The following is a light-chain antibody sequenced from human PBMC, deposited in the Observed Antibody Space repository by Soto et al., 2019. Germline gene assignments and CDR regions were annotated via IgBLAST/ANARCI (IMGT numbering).Light chain of an antibody. CDR3: QSYESSMTGS. J-gene: IGLJ2*01. Sequence: QSVLTQPPSVSGAPGQRVTISCTGSSSNIGAGYDVHWYQQLPGTAPKLLIYGNSNRPSGVPDRFSGSKSGTSASLAITGLQAEDEADYYCQSYESSMTGSFGGGTKLTVL. CDR2: GNS. CDR1: SSNIGAGYD. V-gene: IGLV1-40*01.